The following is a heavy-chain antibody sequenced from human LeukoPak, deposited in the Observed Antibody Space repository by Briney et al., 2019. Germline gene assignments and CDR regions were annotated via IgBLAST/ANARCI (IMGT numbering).Heavy chain of an antibody. CDR2: IYYSGST. D-gene: IGHD3-22*01. CDR3: ARDNYYDSSGYYDY. CDR1: GGSISSSSYY. Sequence: SETLSLTCTVSGGSISSSSYYWGWIRQPPGKGLEWIGSIYYSGSTYYNPSLQSRVTISVDTSKNQFSLKLSSVTAADTAVYYCARDNYYDSSGYYDYWGQGTLVTVSS. V-gene: IGHV4-39*07. J-gene: IGHJ4*02.